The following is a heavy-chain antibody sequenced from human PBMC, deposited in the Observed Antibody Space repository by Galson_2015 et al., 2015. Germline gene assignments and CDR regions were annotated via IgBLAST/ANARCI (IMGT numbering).Heavy chain of an antibody. Sequence: SLRLSCAASGFTVSSNYMSWARQAPGKGLEWVSVIYSGGSTYYADSVKGRFTISRDNSKNTLYLQMNSLRAEDTAVYYCARDGGRYNWNDALGYWGQGTLVTVSS. CDR2: IYSGGST. J-gene: IGHJ4*02. D-gene: IGHD1-1*01. V-gene: IGHV3-53*01. CDR1: GFTVSSNY. CDR3: ARDGGRYNWNDALGY.